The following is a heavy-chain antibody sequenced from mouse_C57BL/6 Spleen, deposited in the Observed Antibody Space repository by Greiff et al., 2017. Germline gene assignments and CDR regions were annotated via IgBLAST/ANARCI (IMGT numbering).Heavy chain of an antibody. CDR3: ARLSLRDAADY. J-gene: IGHJ4*01. CDR2: INPGSGGT. Sequence: VQLQQSGAELVRPGTSVKVSCKASGYAFTNYLIEWVKQRPGKGLEWIGVINPGSGGTNYNEKFKGKATLTADQSSSTAYMQISRLTSEDSAIYYGARLSLRDAADYWGQGTSVTVSS. CDR1: GYAFTNYL. V-gene: IGHV1-54*01.